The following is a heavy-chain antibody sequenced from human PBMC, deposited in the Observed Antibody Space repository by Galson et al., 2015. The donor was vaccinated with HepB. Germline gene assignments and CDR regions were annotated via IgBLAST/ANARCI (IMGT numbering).Heavy chain of an antibody. Sequence: SLRLSCAASGFTFSGSAMHWVRQASGKGLEWVGRIRSKANSYATAYAASVKGRFTISRDDSKNTAYLQMNSLRTEDTAVYYCRTEWENSYYYGSGSPYPTSWYYYGMDVWGQGTTVTVSS. J-gene: IGHJ6*02. V-gene: IGHV3-73*01. CDR3: RTEWENSYYYGSGSPYPTSWYYYGMDV. CDR2: IRSKANSYAT. D-gene: IGHD3-10*01. CDR1: GFTFSGSA.